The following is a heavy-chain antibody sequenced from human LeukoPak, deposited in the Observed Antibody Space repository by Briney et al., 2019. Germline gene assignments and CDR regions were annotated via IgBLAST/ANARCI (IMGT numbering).Heavy chain of an antibody. Sequence: ASVKVSCKASGGTYSSYAISWVRQAPGQGLEWMGGIIPIFGTANYAQKFQGRVMITADESTSTAYMELSSLRSEDTAVYYCARPHSSSWYRFDYWGQGTLVTVSS. CDR3: ARPHSSSWYRFDY. V-gene: IGHV1-69*13. D-gene: IGHD6-13*01. CDR2: IIPIFGTA. J-gene: IGHJ4*02. CDR1: GGTYSSYA.